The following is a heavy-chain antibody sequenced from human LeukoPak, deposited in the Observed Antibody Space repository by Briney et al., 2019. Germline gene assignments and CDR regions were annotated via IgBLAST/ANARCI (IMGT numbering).Heavy chain of an antibody. Sequence: GASVKLSCRASGYRFTGYYMHWGRQAPGQGLEWMGWINPNSGDTNSAQHFQGRVTMTRDTSMTTAYMELSRLGSDDTAVYYCARGGDFWSSYYFAYWGEGTLVSVSS. CDR2: INPNSGDT. CDR1: GYRFTGYY. J-gene: IGHJ4*02. CDR3: ARGGDFWSSYYFAY. V-gene: IGHV1-2*02. D-gene: IGHD3-3*01.